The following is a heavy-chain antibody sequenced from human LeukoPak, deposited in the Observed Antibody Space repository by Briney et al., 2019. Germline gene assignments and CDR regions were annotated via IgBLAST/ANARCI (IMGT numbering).Heavy chain of an antibody. CDR2: ISGSGGST. Sequence: GGSLGLSCAASGFTFSSYGMSWVRQAPGKGLEWVSAISGSGGSTYYADSVKGRFTISRDNSKNTLYLQMNSLRAEDTAIYYCAKTYSTGLDPWGQGTLVTVSS. V-gene: IGHV3-23*01. CDR1: GFTFSSYG. D-gene: IGHD1-26*01. CDR3: AKTYSTGLDP. J-gene: IGHJ5*02.